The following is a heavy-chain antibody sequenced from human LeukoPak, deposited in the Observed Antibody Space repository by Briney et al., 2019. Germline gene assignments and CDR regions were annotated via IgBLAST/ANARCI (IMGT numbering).Heavy chain of an antibody. CDR1: GFTFRNYD. CDR2: VGIADDT. CDR3: VRGGIQVSGIDAFDI. D-gene: IGHD5/OR15-5a*01. V-gene: IGHV3-13*01. J-gene: IGHJ3*02. Sequence: GGSLRLSCAASGFTFRNYDMHWVRQFPGRGLEWVSAVGIADDTHYPDSVKGRFTISRENAKNSMYLQMNSLRDGDTAVYYCVRGGIQVSGIDAFDIWGQGTMVTVSS.